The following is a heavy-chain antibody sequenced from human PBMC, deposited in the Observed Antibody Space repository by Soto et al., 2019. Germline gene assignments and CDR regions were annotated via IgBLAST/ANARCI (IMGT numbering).Heavy chain of an antibody. Sequence: LCLTCRVSGGSISRYYWTWIRQPPGKGLEWIGYISDSGSKNYNPSLKSRVTISVDTSKNQFSLKLSSVIAAETALYYCARKEYYFDYWAQGTLVTVS. V-gene: IGHV4-59*01. CDR3: ARKEYYFDY. CDR2: ISDSGSK. J-gene: IGHJ4*02. CDR1: GGSISRYY. D-gene: IGHD3-10*01.